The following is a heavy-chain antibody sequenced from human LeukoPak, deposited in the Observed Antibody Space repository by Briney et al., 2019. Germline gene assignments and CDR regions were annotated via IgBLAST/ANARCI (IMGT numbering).Heavy chain of an antibody. V-gene: IGHV1-8*01. J-gene: IGHJ6*03. D-gene: IGHD6-19*01. Sequence: ASVKVSCKASGYTFTSYDINWVRQPSGQGLEWMGWMNPNSGNTGYAQKFQGRVTTTRNTSISTAYMELSSLRSEDTAVYYCARGSSGWFNYYYYMDVWGKGTTVTVSS. CDR1: GYTFTSYD. CDR3: ARGSSGWFNYYYYMDV. CDR2: MNPNSGNT.